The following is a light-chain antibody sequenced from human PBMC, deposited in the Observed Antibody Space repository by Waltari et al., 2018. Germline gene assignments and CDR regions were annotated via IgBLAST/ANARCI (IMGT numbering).Light chain of an antibody. CDR2: DVS. Sequence: QCARTHPRSVSGSPGQSVPIPCTGTSRPAGVYNYVSSYQQHPGKAHKVMLYDVSKRPQGVPDRYSGSKSGNTASLTISGLQTEDEADYYCCSYAGSYTWVFGGGTRLTVL. V-gene: IGLV2-11*02. J-gene: IGLJ3*02. CDR1: SRPAGVYNY. CDR3: CSYAGSYTWV.